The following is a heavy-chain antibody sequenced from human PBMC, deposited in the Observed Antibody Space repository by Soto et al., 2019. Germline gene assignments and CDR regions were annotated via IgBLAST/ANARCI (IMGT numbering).Heavy chain of an antibody. V-gene: IGHV1-46*03. J-gene: IGHJ4*02. CDR3: ARDLTGGPTYYDFWSGNLPVDY. D-gene: IGHD3-3*01. CDR1: GYNFTSYY. CDR2: IDPSGGST. Sequence: ASVKVSCKASGYNFTSYYMHWVRQAPGQGLEWMGIIDPSGGSTSYAQKFQCRVSMTRDTSTSTVHMDLNSLRSEDTAVYYCARDLTGGPTYYDFWSGNLPVDYWGLGTLVTVSS.